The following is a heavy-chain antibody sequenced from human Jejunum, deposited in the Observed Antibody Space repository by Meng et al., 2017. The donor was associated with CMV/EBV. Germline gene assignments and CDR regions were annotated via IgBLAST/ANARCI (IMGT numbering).Heavy chain of an antibody. V-gene: IGHV3-48*04. CDR2: ISLSNSTI. CDR3: ARASRDY. Sequence: SCAASGFSFSNYSMNWVRQAPGKGLEWISYISLSNSTIYYADSVKGRFTISRDNAKNSLYLQMNSLRAEDTAVYYCARASRDYWGQGTLVTVSS. J-gene: IGHJ4*02. CDR1: GFSFSNYS.